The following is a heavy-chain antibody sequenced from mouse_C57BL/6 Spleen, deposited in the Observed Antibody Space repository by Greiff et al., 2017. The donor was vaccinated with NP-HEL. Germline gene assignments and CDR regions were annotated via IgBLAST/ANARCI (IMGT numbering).Heavy chain of an antibody. D-gene: IGHD2-1*01. Sequence: VQVVESGPGLVAPSQSLSITCTVSGFSLTSYGVHWVRQPPGKGLEWLVVIWSDGSTTYNSALKSRLSISKDNSKSQVFLKMNSRQTDDTAMYYCARGYGNYDAMDYWGQGTSVTVSS. V-gene: IGHV2-6*03. J-gene: IGHJ4*01. CDR3: ARGYGNYDAMDY. CDR1: GFSLTSYG. CDR2: IWSDGST.